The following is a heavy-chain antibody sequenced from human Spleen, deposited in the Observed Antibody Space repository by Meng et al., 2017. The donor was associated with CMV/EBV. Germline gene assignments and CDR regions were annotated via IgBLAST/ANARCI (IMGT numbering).Heavy chain of an antibody. D-gene: IGHD5-12*01. CDR3: ARDGAAYTGYRYFIDY. J-gene: IGHJ4*02. Sequence: GESLKISCAASGFTFSSFRMSWVRQAPGKGLEWVSVIFTGGSTYYADSVKGRFTISRDNSKNTVYLQMNSLRAEDTAVYYCARDGAAYTGYRYFIDYWGQGTLVTVSS. CDR1: GFTFSSFR. CDR2: IFTGGST. V-gene: IGHV3-66*02.